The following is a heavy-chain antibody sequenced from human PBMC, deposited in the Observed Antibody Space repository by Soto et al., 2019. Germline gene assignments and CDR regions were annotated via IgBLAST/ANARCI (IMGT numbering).Heavy chain of an antibody. V-gene: IGHV4-4*02. CDR1: GDSISSDKW. J-gene: IGHJ4*02. CDR2: IHHSGNS. CDR3: MRTERQKHRDY. Sequence: PSETLSLTCAVSGDSISSDKWWSWVRQPPGKGLEWIGEIHHSGNSNYNPSLKSRVIISVDKSKNQFSLNLSSVTDADTAVYYCMRTERQKHRDYWGQGTLVTVSS.